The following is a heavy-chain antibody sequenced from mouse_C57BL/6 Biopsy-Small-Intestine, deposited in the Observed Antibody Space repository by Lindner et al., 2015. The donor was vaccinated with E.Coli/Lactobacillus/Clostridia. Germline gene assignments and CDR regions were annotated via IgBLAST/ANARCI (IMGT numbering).Heavy chain of an antibody. CDR2: LYPGEGNT. J-gene: IGHJ3*01. CDR1: DYVFSNSW. V-gene: IGHV1-82*01. Sequence: VQLQESGPELVKPGASVRISCKASDYVFSNSWMNWVKQRPGKGLEWIGRLYPGEGNTNYSGKFKGKATLTADRSSSTAYMQLSSLTSEDSAVYFCVRGTPFAYWGQGTLVTVST. CDR3: VRGTPFAY. D-gene: IGHD3-3*01.